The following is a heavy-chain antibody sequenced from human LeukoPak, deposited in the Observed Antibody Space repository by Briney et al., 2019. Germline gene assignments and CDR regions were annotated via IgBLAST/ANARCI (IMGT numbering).Heavy chain of an antibody. CDR3: ARELDSSRWYSYYYYMDV. D-gene: IGHD6-13*01. CDR2: IYTSGST. Sequence: SETLSLTCTVSGGSISSYYWSWIRQPAGKGLEWIGRIYTSGSTNYNPSLKSRVTMSVDTSKNQFSLKLSSVTAADTSVYYCARELDSSRWYSYYYYMDVWGKGTTVTVSS. V-gene: IGHV4-4*07. J-gene: IGHJ6*03. CDR1: GGSISSYY.